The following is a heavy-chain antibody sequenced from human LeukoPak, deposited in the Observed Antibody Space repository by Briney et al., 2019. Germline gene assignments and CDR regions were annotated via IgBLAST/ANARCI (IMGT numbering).Heavy chain of an antibody. V-gene: IGHV4-34*01. Sequence: SETLSLTCTVYGGSFSGYYWSWIRQPPGKGLEWIGEINHSGSTNYNPSLKSRVTISVDTSKNQFSLKLSSVTAADTAVYYCARGREHCSSTSCYATAFDIWGQGTMVTVSS. CDR3: ARGREHCSSTSCYATAFDI. D-gene: IGHD2-2*01. CDR1: GGSFSGYY. J-gene: IGHJ3*02. CDR2: INHSGST.